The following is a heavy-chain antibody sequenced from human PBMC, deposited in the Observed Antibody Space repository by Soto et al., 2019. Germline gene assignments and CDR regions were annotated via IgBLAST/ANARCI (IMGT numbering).Heavy chain of an antibody. CDR3: ARADSNSGGRFSYSSRAV. J-gene: IGHJ6*03. D-gene: IGHD3-16*01. Sequence: ASVKVSCKASGYTFRSYGISWVRQAPGQGLEWMGWISGYNGNTHYSQKFQGKVTMTTDTSTSTAYMALRNLRSDDTAVYYCARADSNSGGRFSYSSRAVGGTGTMVPVSS. V-gene: IGHV1-18*04. CDR2: ISGYNGNT. CDR1: GYTFRSYG.